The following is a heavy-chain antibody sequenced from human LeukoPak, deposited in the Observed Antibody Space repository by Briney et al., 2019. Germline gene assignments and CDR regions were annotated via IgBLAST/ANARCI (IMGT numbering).Heavy chain of an antibody. CDR2: IYYSGST. D-gene: IGHD3-22*01. V-gene: IGHV4-61*05. J-gene: IGHJ6*03. CDR1: GGSISSSSYY. Sequence: SETLSLTCAVSGGSISSSSYYWGWIRQPPGKGLEWIGYIYYSGSTNYNPSLKSRVTISVDTSKNQFSLKLSSVTAADTAVYYCARSSVPYYYYNYYMDVWGKGTTVTVSS. CDR3: ARSSVPYYYYNYYMDV.